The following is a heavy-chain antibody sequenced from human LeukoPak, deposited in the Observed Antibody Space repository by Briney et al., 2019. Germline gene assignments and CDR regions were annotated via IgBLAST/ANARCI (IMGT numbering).Heavy chain of an antibody. J-gene: IGHJ6*03. CDR1: GFTFGDYA. V-gene: IGHV3-49*04. D-gene: IGHD2-2*02. CDR3: VYTEERPYYYYYYMDV. CDR2: IRSKAYGGTT. Sequence: GGSLRLSCTASGFTFGDYAMSWVRQAPGKGLEWVGFIRSKAYGGTTEYAASVKGRFTISRDDSKSIAYLQMNSLKTEDTAVYYCVYTEERPYYYYYYMDVWGKGTTVTISS.